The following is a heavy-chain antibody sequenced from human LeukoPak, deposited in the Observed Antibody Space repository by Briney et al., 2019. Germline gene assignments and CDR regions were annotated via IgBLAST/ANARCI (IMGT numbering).Heavy chain of an antibody. D-gene: IGHD3-22*01. Sequence: SETLSLTCTVSGGSFTTHYWSWIRQPPGKGLERIGYISYIGSTNYNPSLKSRVTISMDTSKNEVSLMLTSVTAADTAVYYCASDSISMNAFDAWGQGTMVTVSS. CDR1: GGSFTTHY. CDR2: ISYIGST. CDR3: ASDSISMNAFDA. V-gene: IGHV4-59*11. J-gene: IGHJ3*01.